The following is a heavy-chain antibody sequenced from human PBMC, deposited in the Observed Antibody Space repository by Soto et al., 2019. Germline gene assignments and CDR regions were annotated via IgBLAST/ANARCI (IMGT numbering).Heavy chain of an antibody. CDR1: GGSISSGGYS. D-gene: IGHD1-1*01. J-gene: IGHJ5*02. CDR2: IYHSGST. Sequence: QLQLQESGSGLVRPSQTLSLTCAVSGGSISSGGYSWNWIRQPPGKGLEWIGYIYHSGSTLYNPSRKSRVTILVDKSKNQSSLKLSSVTAADTAVYYCARDQLEGNWFDPWGQGALVTVSS. V-gene: IGHV4-30-2*01. CDR3: ARDQLEGNWFDP.